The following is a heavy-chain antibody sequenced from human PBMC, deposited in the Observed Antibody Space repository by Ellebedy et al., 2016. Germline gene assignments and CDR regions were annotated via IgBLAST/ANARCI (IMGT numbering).Heavy chain of an antibody. D-gene: IGHD1-26*01. Sequence: GESLKISXAASGFTFSSYSMNWVRQAPGKGLEWVSYISSSSSTIYYADSVKGRFTISRDNAKNSLYLQMNSLRAEDTAVYYCASATGGSWSYDTGAFDIWGQGTMVTVSS. CDR2: ISSSSSTI. V-gene: IGHV3-48*04. J-gene: IGHJ3*02. CDR3: ASATGGSWSYDTGAFDI. CDR1: GFTFSSYS.